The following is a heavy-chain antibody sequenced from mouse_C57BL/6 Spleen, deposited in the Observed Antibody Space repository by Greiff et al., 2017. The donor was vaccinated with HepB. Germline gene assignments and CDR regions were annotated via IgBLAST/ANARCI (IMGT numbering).Heavy chain of an antibody. Sequence: QVQLKQPGAELVRPGSSVKLSCKASGYTFTSYWMHWVKQRPIQGLEWIGNIDPSDSETHYNQKFKDKATLTVDKSSSTAYMQLSSLTSEDSAVYCCARSGDGYDEAWFAYWGQGTLVTVSA. CDR2: IDPSDSET. J-gene: IGHJ3*01. CDR1: GYTFTSYW. D-gene: IGHD2-2*01. V-gene: IGHV1-52*01. CDR3: ARSGDGYDEAWFAY.